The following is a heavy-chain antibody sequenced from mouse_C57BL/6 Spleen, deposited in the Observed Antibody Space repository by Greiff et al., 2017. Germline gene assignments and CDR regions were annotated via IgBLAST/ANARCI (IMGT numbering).Heavy chain of an antibody. CDR3: AREGIYYDYDRVFDY. CDR2: INPSNGGT. D-gene: IGHD2-4*01. Sequence: QVQLQQPGTELVKPGASVKLSCKASGYTFPSYWMHWVKQRPGQGLEWIGNINPSNGGTNYNEKFKSKATLTVDKSSSTAYMQLSSLTSEDSAVYYCAREGIYYDYDRVFDYWGQGTTLTVSS. J-gene: IGHJ2*01. CDR1: GYTFPSYW. V-gene: IGHV1-53*01.